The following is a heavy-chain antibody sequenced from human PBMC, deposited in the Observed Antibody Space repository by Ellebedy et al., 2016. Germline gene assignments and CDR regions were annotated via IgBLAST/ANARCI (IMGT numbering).Heavy chain of an antibody. CDR2: INSDGTTT. CDR3: VLGDYGLNLPGDY. J-gene: IGHJ4*02. Sequence: GGSLRLXXAASGFTFSTYWMHWVRQAPGKGLVWVSRINSDGTTTTYADSVKGRFTISRDNSKNTLYLQMNSLRSEDTAVYYCVLGDYGLNLPGDYWGQGTLVIVSS. CDR1: GFTFSTYW. V-gene: IGHV3-74*01. D-gene: IGHD4-17*01.